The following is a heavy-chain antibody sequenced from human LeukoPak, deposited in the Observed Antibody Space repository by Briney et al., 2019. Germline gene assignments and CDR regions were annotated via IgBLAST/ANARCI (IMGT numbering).Heavy chain of an antibody. V-gene: IGHV3-7*01. CDR2: IKPDGREK. Sequence: GGSLRLSCTASGLTLSMYWMSWVRQAPGKGLEWVANIKPDGREKYYVDSVKGRFTISRDNAKNSLYLQMNSLRAEDTAVYYCARLGSSSSYWGQGTLVTVSS. D-gene: IGHD6-6*01. J-gene: IGHJ4*02. CDR1: GLTLSMYW. CDR3: ARLGSSSSY.